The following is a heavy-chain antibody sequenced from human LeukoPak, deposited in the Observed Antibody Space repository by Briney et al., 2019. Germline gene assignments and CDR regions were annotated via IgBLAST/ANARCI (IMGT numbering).Heavy chain of an antibody. Sequence: GSLRLSCAASGFTFSSYSMNWVRQAPGKGLEWVSSISSSSSYIYYADSVKGRFTISRDNAKNSLYLQMNSLRAEDTAVYYCARGPPSGCSSTSCYLNYWGQGTLVTVPS. J-gene: IGHJ4*02. V-gene: IGHV3-21*01. D-gene: IGHD2-2*01. CDR2: ISSSSSYI. CDR3: ARGPPSGCSSTSCYLNY. CDR1: GFTFSSYS.